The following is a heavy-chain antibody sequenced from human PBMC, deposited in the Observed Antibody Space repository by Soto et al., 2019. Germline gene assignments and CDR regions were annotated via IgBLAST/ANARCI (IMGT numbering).Heavy chain of an antibody. Sequence: SETLSLTCAVSGGSISSGGYSWSWIRQPPGKGLEWIGYIYHSGSTYYNPSLKSRVTISVDRSKKQFSLKLSSVTAADTAVYYCARLYMVRGVMNWLDPWGQGTLVTVSS. CDR2: IYHSGST. J-gene: IGHJ5*02. V-gene: IGHV4-30-2*01. CDR3: ARLYMVRGVMNWLDP. CDR1: GGSISSGGYS. D-gene: IGHD3-10*01.